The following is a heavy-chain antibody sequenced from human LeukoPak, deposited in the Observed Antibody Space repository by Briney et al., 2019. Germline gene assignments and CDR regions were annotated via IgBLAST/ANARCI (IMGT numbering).Heavy chain of an antibody. CDR3: ARVWRRYYYGSWFDP. J-gene: IGHJ5*02. V-gene: IGHV4-39*01. D-gene: IGHD3-10*01. CDR2: IYYSGST. CDR1: GGSISSSSYY. Sequence: SETLSLTCTVSGGSISSSSYYWGWIRQPPGKGLEWIGSIYYSGSTYYNPSLKSRVTISVDTSKNQFSLKLSSVTAADTAVYYCARVWRRYYYGSWFDPWGQGTLVTVSS.